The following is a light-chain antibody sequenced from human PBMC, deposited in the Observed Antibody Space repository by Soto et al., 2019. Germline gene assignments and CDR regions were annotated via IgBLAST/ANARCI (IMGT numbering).Light chain of an antibody. Sequence: DNKMTQSPSTLSASVGDRVTITCRASQGIDDWLAWYQQKPGKAPKLLIYRASNLETGVPSRFSGSGFGTEFTLTISSLQPDDFATYYCQEYHSYFGGGTKVEIK. V-gene: IGKV1-5*03. CDR1: QGIDDW. J-gene: IGKJ4*01. CDR3: QEYHSY. CDR2: RAS.